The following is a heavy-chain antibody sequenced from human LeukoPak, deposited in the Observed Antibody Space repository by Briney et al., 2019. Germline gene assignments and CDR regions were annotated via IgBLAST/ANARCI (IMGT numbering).Heavy chain of an antibody. J-gene: IGHJ5*02. CDR3: ARGRGCYVVNWFDP. V-gene: IGHV4-39*07. D-gene: IGHD6-19*01. CDR1: GGSISSSSYY. CDR2: IYYSGST. Sequence: SETLSLTCTVSGGSISSSSYYWGWIRQPPGKGLEWIGSIYYSGSTYYNPSLKSRVTISVDTSKNQFSLKLNSVTAADTAVYYCARGRGCYVVNWFDPWGPGTLVTVSS.